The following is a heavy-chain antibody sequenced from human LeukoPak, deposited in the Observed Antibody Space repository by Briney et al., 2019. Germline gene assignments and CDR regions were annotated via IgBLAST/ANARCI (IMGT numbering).Heavy chain of an antibody. D-gene: IGHD2-15*01. CDR3: ARVRMVAASYFDY. V-gene: IGHV3-66*01. CDR2: IYSGGST. CDR1: GFTVCSNY. Sequence: PGGSLRLSCAASGFTVCSNYMSWVRQAPGKGLEWVSVIYSGGSTYYADSVKGRFTISRDNSKNTLYLQMNSLRAEDTAVYYCARVRMVAASYFDYWGQGTLVTVSS. J-gene: IGHJ4*02.